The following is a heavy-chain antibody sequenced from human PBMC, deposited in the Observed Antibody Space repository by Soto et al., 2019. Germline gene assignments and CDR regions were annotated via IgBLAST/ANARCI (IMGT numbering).Heavy chain of an antibody. CDR2: ISDSGGST. Sequence: EVQLLESGGGLVQPGGSLRLACAASGFTFSSFGMNWVRQAPGKGLEWVSLISDSGGSTYHADSVKGRFTISRDNSKNTLYLQMNSLRAEDTAVYYCAKAATITTLCNFDFWGQGTLVTVSS. CDR3: AKAATITTLCNFDF. V-gene: IGHV3-23*01. J-gene: IGHJ4*02. CDR1: GFTFSSFG. D-gene: IGHD4-4*01.